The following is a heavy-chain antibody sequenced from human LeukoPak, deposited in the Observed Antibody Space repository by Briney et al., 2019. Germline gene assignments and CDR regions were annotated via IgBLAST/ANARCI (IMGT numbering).Heavy chain of an antibody. D-gene: IGHD3-9*01. CDR1: GFTFSNNA. CDR2: ISGSGGST. CDR3: ASLILTGYYSSDY. V-gene: IGHV3-23*01. J-gene: IGHJ4*02. Sequence: GGSLRLSCAASGFTFSNNAMSWVCQAPGKGLEWVSAISGSGGSTYYADSVKGRFTISRDNSKNTLYLQMNSLRAEDTAVYYCASLILTGYYSSDYWGQGTLVTVSS.